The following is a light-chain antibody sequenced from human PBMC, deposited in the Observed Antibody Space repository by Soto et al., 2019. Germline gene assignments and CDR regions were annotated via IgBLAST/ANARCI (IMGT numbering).Light chain of an antibody. CDR3: HHYET. Sequence: VLTQSPATLSLSAGDRATLSCRASQSVSSYLGWYQQKPGQAPRLLIYDASIRADGVPDRFSGSGSGTEFTLTISRLEPEDFTVYYCHHYETFGQGTKVDIK. V-gene: IGKV3-11*01. CDR1: QSVSSY. CDR2: DAS. J-gene: IGKJ1*01.